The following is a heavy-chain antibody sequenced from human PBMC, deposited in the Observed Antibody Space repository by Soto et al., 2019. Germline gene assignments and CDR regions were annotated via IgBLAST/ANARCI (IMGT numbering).Heavy chain of an antibody. V-gene: IGHV1-3*01. CDR3: ARGPGGPDGPGDY. CDR1: GYTFTSYA. D-gene: IGHD2-15*01. J-gene: IGHJ4*02. CDR2: INAGNGNR. Sequence: ASVKVSCKASGYTFTSYAMHWVRQAPGQRREWMGWINAGNGNRKYSQKFQGRVTITRDTSASTAYMELSSLRSEDTAVYYCARGPGGPDGPGDYWGQGTLVTVSS.